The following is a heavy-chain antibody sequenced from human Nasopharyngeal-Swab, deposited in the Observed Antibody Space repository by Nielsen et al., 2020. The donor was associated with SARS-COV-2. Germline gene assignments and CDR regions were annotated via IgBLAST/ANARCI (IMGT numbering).Heavy chain of an antibody. V-gene: IGHV7-4-1*02. CDR1: GYSFTNYA. CDR3: ARTQFGSGLARN. CDR2: INTKSGSP. J-gene: IGHJ4*02. Sequence: ASVEVSCKASGYSFTNYAINWVRQAPGQGLEWMGYINTKSGSPIYAQGFTGRFVFSLDTSVRTAYLQISDLKAEATAVYFCARTQFGSGLARNWGRGTPVTVSA. D-gene: IGHD6-19*01.